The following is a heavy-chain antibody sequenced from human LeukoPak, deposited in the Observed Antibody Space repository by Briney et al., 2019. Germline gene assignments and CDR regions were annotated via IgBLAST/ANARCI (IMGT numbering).Heavy chain of an antibody. CDR2: INYSRNP. CDR1: GYSISSSCY. J-gene: IGHJ6*03. D-gene: IGHD3-16*01. V-gene: IGHV4-38-2*02. Sequence: PSETLSLTCTVSGYSISSSCYWGWIRQPPGKGLEWIGNINYSRNPYYNPSLKSRVTISVDTSKNQFSLKLSSVTAADTAMYYCAREKIGTGTVLGKDYYYMDVWGKGTTVTVSS. CDR3: AREKIGTGTVLGKDYYYMDV.